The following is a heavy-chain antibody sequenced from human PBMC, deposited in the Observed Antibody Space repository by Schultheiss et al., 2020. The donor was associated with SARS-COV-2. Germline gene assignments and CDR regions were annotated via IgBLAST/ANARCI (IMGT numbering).Heavy chain of an antibody. D-gene: IGHD6-19*01. Sequence: SETLSLTCNVSGGSISSRTYYWAWIRQAPGEVLDWIGTVYYSGSTYYNPSLKSRVTISVDTSQNHFSLRLNSMTAADTAVYYCATSHAPGRIAVAGYFDYWGQGTLVTVSS. V-gene: IGHV4-39*02. CDR3: ATSHAPGRIAVAGYFDY. CDR2: VYYSGST. CDR1: GGSISSRTYY. J-gene: IGHJ4*02.